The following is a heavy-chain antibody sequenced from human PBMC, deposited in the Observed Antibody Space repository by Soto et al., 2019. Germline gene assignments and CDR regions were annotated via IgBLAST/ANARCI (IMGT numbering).Heavy chain of an antibody. CDR3: ARRGWQQLVRFTGLGTNWFDP. J-gene: IGHJ5*02. Sequence: QVQLQQWGAGLLKPSETLSLTCAVYGGSFSGYYWSWIRQPPGKGLEWIGEINHSGSTNYNPSLKSRVTISVDTSKNQFSLKLSSVTAADTAVYYCARRGWQQLVRFTGLGTNWFDPWGQGTLVTVSS. CDR2: INHSGST. D-gene: IGHD6-13*01. V-gene: IGHV4-34*01. CDR1: GGSFSGYY.